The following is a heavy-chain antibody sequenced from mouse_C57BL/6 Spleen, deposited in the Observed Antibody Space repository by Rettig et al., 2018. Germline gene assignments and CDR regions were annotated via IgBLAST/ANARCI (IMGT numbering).Heavy chain of an antibody. CDR3: AKRGYDNYYTMDY. D-gene: IGHD2-1*01. J-gene: IGHJ4*01. CDR2: IWGGGST. V-gene: IGHV2-9*01. Sequence: WVRQPPGKGLEWLGVIWGGGSTNYNSALMSRLTISKDNSKSQVFLKMNSLQTDDTAMYYCAKRGYDNYYTMDYWGQGTSVTVSS.